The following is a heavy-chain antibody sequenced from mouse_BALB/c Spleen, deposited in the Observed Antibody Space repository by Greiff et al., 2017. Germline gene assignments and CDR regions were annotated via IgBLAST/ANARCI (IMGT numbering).Heavy chain of an antibody. Sequence: QVQLKESGPGLVALSQSLSITCAVSGFSLTGYGVTWVRQPPGKGLEWLGTIWGDGSTDYNSALKSRLNISKDNSKNQVFLNLNRLQTDDTARYYCARDRLRRPFAYWGQGTLVTVCA. D-gene: IGHD2-4*01. J-gene: IGHJ3*01. CDR3: ARDRLRRPFAY. CDR1: GFSLTGYG. CDR2: IWGDGST. V-gene: IGHV2-6-7*01.